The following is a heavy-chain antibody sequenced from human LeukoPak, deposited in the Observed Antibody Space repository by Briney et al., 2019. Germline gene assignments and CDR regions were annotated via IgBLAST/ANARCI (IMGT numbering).Heavy chain of an antibody. Sequence: SETLSLTCTVSGDSMSSSHYCWGWIRQPPGKGLEWIGPIYYSGSTYYNPSLKSRVTIAVETSKNQFSLKLSSVTAADKAVYYCARSCRILDIVATIRARLGGNGFDIWGQGTMVTVSS. CDR1: GDSMSSSHYC. J-gene: IGHJ3*02. CDR3: ARSCRILDIVATIRARLGGNGFDI. CDR2: IYYSGST. V-gene: IGHV4-39*07. D-gene: IGHD5-12*01.